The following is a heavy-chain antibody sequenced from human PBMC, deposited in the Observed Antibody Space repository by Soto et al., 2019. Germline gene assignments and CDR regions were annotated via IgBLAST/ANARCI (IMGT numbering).Heavy chain of an antibody. CDR3: ARYCGGDCYRPTWFDP. D-gene: IGHD2-21*02. J-gene: IGHJ5*02. CDR1: GFSLSNARMG. Sequence: QVTLKESGPVLVKPTETLTLTCTVSGFSLSNARMGVSWIRQPPGKALEWLAHIFSNDEKSYSTSLKSRLTISKDTSKSQVVLTMTNMDPVDTATYYCARYCGGDCYRPTWFDPWCQGTLVTVSS. V-gene: IGHV2-26*01. CDR2: IFSNDEK.